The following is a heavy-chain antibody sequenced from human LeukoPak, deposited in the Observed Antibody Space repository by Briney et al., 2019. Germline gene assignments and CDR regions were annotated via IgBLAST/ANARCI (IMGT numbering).Heavy chain of an antibody. CDR2: INHSGST. CDR1: GGSFSGYY. CDR3: ARGPHTGVNYYDSSGYYY. D-gene: IGHD3-22*01. V-gene: IGHV4-34*01. Sequence: SETLSLTCAVYGGSFSGYYWSWIRHPPGKGLDWIGEINHSGSTNYNPSLKSRVTISVDPSKNQFSLKLSSVTAADTAVYYCARGPHTGVNYYDSSGYYYWGQGTLVTVSS. J-gene: IGHJ4*02.